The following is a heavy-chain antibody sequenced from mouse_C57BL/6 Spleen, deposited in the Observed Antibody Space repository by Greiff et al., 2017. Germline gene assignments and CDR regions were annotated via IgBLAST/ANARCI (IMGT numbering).Heavy chain of an antibody. D-gene: IGHD4-1*01. Sequence: VQLQQSGPELVKPGASVKISCKASGYSFTGYYMNWVKQSPEKSLEWIGEINPSTGGTTYNQKFKAKATLTVDKSSSTAYMPLKSLTSEDSAVYYCARSRANWDVYYFDCWGQGTTLTVSS. CDR2: INPSTGGT. CDR3: ARSRANWDVYYFDC. J-gene: IGHJ2*01. CDR1: GYSFTGYY. V-gene: IGHV1-42*01.